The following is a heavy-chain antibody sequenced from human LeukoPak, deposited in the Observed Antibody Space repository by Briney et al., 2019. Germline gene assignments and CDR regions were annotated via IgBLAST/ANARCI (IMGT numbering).Heavy chain of an antibody. CDR1: GYTFTGYY. J-gene: IGHJ4*02. CDR3: ARAKSSDAITMIVVDQWVYYFDY. Sequence: ASVKVSCKASGYTFTGYYMYWVRQAPGQGLEWMGWINPNSGGTNYAQKFQGRVTMTRDTSISTAYMELSSLRSDDTAVYYCARAKSSDAITMIVVDQWVYYFDYWGQGTLVTVSS. D-gene: IGHD3-22*01. V-gene: IGHV1-2*02. CDR2: INPNSGGT.